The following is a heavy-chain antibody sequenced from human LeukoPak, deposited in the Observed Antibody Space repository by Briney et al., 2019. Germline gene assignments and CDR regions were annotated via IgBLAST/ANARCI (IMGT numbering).Heavy chain of an antibody. Sequence: GGSLRLSCAASGFTFSSYSMNWVRQAPGKGLEWVSYIDMSGTTIYYADSVKGRFTISRDNAKNSLFLQMNSLRAEDTAVYYCAKDILAAGLFFDYWGQGVLVTVSS. D-gene: IGHD6-13*01. CDR2: IDMSGTTI. CDR1: GFTFSSYS. V-gene: IGHV3-48*04. CDR3: AKDILAAGLFFDY. J-gene: IGHJ4*02.